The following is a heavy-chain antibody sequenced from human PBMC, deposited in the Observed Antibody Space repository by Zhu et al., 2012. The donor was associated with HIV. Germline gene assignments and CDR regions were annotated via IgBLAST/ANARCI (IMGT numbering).Heavy chain of an antibody. CDR2: IYHSGST. Sequence: QVQLQESGPGLVKPSETLSLTCAVSGYSISSGYYWGWIRQPPGKGLEWIGSIYHSGSTYYNPSLKSRVTISVDTSKNQFSLKLSSVTAADTAVYYCARRGYCSGGSCYWGDNWFDPWGQGTLGHRLL. D-gene: IGHD2-15*01. CDR1: GYSISSGYY. V-gene: IGHV4-38-2*01. J-gene: IGHJ5*02. CDR3: ARRGYCSGGSCYWGDNWFDP.